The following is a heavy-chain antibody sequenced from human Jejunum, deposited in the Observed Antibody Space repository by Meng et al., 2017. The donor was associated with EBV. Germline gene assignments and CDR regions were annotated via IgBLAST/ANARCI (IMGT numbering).Heavy chain of an antibody. CDR2: LYYSGTT. CDR3: AGDRRAYCGGDCNPLDY. D-gene: IGHD2-21*02. V-gene: IGHV4-61*01. J-gene: IGHJ4*02. Sequence: PQWGPWLVNPPETLRLMCTVAGDSVMSRNYYGNWIRQVPGKCLELIGYLYYSGTTNYNPSSQSRVFMSLDTSKNQFSLKLSSVTAADTVMYYCAGDRRAYCGGDCNPLDYWGQGTLVTVSS. CDR1: GDSVMSRNYY.